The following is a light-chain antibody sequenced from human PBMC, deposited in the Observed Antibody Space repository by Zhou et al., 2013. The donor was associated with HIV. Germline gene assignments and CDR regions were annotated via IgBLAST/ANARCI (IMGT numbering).Light chain of an antibody. CDR2: KAS. V-gene: IGKV1-5*03. CDR1: QTISTW. J-gene: IGKJ4*01. CDR3: LQDYTYPLT. Sequence: DIQMTQSPSTLSASVGDRVTITCRASQTISTWLAWYQQKPGKAPKLLIYKASSLESGVPSRFSGRGSGTEFTLTINSLQPEDFATYYCLQDYTYPLTFGGGTKVEIK.